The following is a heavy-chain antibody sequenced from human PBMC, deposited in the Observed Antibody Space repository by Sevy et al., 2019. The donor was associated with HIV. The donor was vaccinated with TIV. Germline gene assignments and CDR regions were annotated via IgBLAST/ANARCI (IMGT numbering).Heavy chain of an antibody. Sequence: SETLSLTCAVYGGSFSGYYWSWIRQPPGKGLEWIGEIKHSGSTNYNPSLKSRVTISVDTSKNQFSLKLSSVTAADTAVYYCARGRGYDYVWGSYRYTYFDYWGQGTLVTVSS. CDR3: ARGRGYDYVWGSYRYTYFDY. D-gene: IGHD3-16*02. CDR1: GGSFSGYY. J-gene: IGHJ4*02. V-gene: IGHV4-34*01. CDR2: IKHSGST.